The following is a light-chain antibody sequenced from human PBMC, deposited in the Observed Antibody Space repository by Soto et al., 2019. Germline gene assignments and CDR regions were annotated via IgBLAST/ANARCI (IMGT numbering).Light chain of an antibody. Sequence: EIWMTQSPATLSVSPGERATLSCRASQSVSSKLAWYQQKPGQAPRLLIYGASTRATGIPASFSGSGSGTEFTLTISSLKPEDFALYYCQQYDNWHSWTFGHGTQVDIK. V-gene: IGKV3-15*01. CDR2: GAS. CDR1: QSVSSK. J-gene: IGKJ1*01. CDR3: QQYDNWHSWT.